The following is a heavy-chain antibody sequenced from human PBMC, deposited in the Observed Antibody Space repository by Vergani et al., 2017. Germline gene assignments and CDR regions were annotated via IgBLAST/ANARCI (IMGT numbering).Heavy chain of an antibody. J-gene: IGHJ4*02. Sequence: EVQLVESGGGLVPPGRSLRLSCAASGFSFGDYAMTWVRQAPGKGLEWVAFIRNKAYGGTTEYAASVKGRFTISRDDSKRLAYLQLSGLNTEDTAVDFCSRGRGYSFGYSDYWGQGTLVTVSS. V-gene: IGHV3-49*04. CDR2: IRNKAYGGTT. D-gene: IGHD5-18*01. CDR3: SRGRGYSFGYSDY. CDR1: GFSFGDYA.